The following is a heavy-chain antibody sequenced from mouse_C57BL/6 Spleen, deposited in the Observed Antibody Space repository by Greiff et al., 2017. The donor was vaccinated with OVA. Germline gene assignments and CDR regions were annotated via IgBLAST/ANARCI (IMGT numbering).Heavy chain of an antibody. CDR1: GYTFTDYE. V-gene: IGHV1-15*01. D-gene: IGHD1-1*01. Sequence: VQLQESGAELVRPGASVTLSCKASGYTFTDYEMHWVKQTPVHGLGWIGAIDPETGGTAYNQKFKGKAILTADNSASTADMELRSLTSEDSAVYDCTRDYGSTHWAMDYWGQGTSVTVSS. J-gene: IGHJ4*01. CDR3: TRDYGSTHWAMDY. CDR2: IDPETGGT.